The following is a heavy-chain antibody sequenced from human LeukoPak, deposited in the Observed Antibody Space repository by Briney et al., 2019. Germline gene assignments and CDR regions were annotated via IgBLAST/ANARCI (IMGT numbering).Heavy chain of an antibody. CDR3: AREGGSGWYLDY. CDR1: GGTFSSYA. CDR2: IIPILGIA. D-gene: IGHD6-19*01. V-gene: IGHV1-69*04. Sequence: ASVKVSCKASGGTFSSYAISWVRQAPGQGLEWMGRIIPILGIANYAQKFQGRVTITADKSTSTAYMELSSLRSEDTAVYYCAREGGSGWYLDYWGQGTLVTVSS. J-gene: IGHJ4*02.